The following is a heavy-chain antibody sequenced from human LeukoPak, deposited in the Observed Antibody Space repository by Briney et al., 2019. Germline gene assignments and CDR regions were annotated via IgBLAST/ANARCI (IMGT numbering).Heavy chain of an antibody. CDR2: ISAYNGNT. D-gene: IGHD5-24*01. CDR1: GYTFTSYG. Sequence: ASVKVSCEASGYTFTSYGISWVRQAPGQGLEWMGWISAYNGNTNYAQKLQGRVTMTTDTSTSTAYMELRSLRSDDTAVYYCAREGPAYRRPEMATIDSWGQGTLVTVSS. V-gene: IGHV1-18*01. CDR3: AREGPAYRRPEMATIDS. J-gene: IGHJ4*02.